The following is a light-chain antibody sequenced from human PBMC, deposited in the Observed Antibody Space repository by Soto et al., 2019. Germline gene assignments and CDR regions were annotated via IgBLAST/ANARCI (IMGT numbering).Light chain of an antibody. CDR1: STNIGAYDY. V-gene: IGLV2-8*01. Sequence: QSALTQPPSVSGSPGQSVTVSCTGSSTNIGAYDYVSWYQLHPDKAPKLMIYEVSKRPSGVPDRFSGSKSGNTASLTVSGLQAEDEADYYCSSYAGSTIEVVFGGGTKVTVL. CDR3: SSYAGSTIEVV. CDR2: EVS. J-gene: IGLJ2*01.